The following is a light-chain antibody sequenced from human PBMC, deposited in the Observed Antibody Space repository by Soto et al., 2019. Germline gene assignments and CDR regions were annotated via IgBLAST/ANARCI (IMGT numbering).Light chain of an antibody. Sequence: IVMTQSPATLSVSLGERATLYCRAGQSLDYNLAWYQQKPGQAPRLLIYRASTRATGVPARFSGSGSGTEFTLTISSLQSEDFAIYYCQQYQNLWTFGQGTKVDI. CDR1: QSLDYN. V-gene: IGKV3-15*01. CDR3: QQYQNLWT. CDR2: RAS. J-gene: IGKJ1*01.